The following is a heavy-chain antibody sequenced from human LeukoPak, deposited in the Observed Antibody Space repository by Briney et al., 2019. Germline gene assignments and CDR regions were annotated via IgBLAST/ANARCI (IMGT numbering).Heavy chain of an antibody. CDR2: IYSGGST. V-gene: IGHV3-66*01. CDR3: ATNYYGSGMFFDY. J-gene: IGHJ4*02. CDR1: GFTFGDYA. Sequence: GGSLRLSCTASGFTFGDYAMSWVRQAPGKGLEWVSVIYSGGSTYYADSVKGRFTISRDNSKNTLYFQMNSLRAEDTAVYYCATNYYGSGMFFDYWGQGTLVTVSS. D-gene: IGHD3-10*01.